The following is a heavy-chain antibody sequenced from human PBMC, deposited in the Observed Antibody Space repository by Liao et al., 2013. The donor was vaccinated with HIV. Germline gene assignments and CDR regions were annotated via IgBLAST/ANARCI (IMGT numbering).Heavy chain of an antibody. D-gene: IGHD4-17*01. CDR1: GGSISSGSYY. V-gene: IGHV4-61*02. J-gene: IGHJ4*02. CDR2: IYTSGST. Sequence: QVRLQESGPGLVKPSQTLSLTCTVSGGSISSGSYYWSWIRQPAGKGLEWIGRIYTSGSTNYNPSLKSRVTISVDTSKNQFSLKLSSVTAADTAVYYCARGFDYDFDYWGQGTLGHRLL. CDR3: ARGFDYDFDY.